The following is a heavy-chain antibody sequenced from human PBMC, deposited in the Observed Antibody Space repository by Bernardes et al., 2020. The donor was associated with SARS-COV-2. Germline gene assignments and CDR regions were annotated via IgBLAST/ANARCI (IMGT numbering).Heavy chain of an antibody. CDR2: IWHAGSRE. Sequence: GGSLRLSCAASGFTFRDYTMHWVRQAPGKGLEWVAVIWHAGSREYYVDSVKGRFAISRDNSNNTLYLQMNNLGVEDTALYRCATEDGEWLESWGQGTLVTVSS. J-gene: IGHJ5*01. V-gene: IGHV3-33*01. CDR1: GFTFRDYT. D-gene: IGHD4-17*01. CDR3: ATEDGEWLES.